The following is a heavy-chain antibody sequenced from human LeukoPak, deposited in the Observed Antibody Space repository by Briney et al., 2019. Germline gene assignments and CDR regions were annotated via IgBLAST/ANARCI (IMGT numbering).Heavy chain of an antibody. D-gene: IGHD3-10*01. Sequence: SETLSLTCTVSGGFISGDYWSWIRQPPGRGLEWIGCVYYSGSSKYNHSLKIRVTISVDTSKNQFSLKLTSMTAANTAVYYCARYGSGSYSDDHFQHWGQGTLVTVSS. CDR3: ARYGSGSYSDDHFQH. V-gene: IGHV4-59*08. CDR2: VYYSGSS. J-gene: IGHJ1*01. CDR1: GGFISGDY.